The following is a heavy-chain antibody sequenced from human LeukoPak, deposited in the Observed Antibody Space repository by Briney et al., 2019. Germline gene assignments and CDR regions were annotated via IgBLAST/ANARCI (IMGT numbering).Heavy chain of an antibody. Sequence: ASVKVSCKASGYTFTGYYMHWVRQAPGQGLEWMGWINPNSGGTNYAQKFQGRVTMTRDTSISTAYMELSRLRSDDTAVYYCAREGAAGTGDNYYYYYMDVWGKGTTDTVSS. CDR1: GYTFTGYY. CDR2: INPNSGGT. J-gene: IGHJ6*03. CDR3: AREGAAGTGDNYYYYYMDV. D-gene: IGHD6-13*01. V-gene: IGHV1-2*02.